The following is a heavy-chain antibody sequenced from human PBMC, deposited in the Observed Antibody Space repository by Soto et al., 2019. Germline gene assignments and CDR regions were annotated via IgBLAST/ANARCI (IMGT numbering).Heavy chain of an antibody. CDR1: GGSISSVGYY. J-gene: IGHJ4*02. CDR2: SYYSGTT. D-gene: IGHD4-17*01. V-gene: IGHV4-39*01. Sequence: LSLTCTVSGGSISSVGYYWGWIRQPPGKGLEWIATSYYSGTTYYNPSLKSRVTISVDTSKNQFSLKLSSVTAADTAVYYCARRPPTVTTYSFDYWGQGALVTVSS. CDR3: ARRPPTVTTYSFDY.